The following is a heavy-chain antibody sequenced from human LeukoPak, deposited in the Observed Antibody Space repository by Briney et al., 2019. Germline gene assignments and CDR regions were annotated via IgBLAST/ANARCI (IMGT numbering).Heavy chain of an antibody. V-gene: IGHV4-30-4*08. J-gene: IGHJ4*02. CDR2: IYYSGST. Sequence: PSETLSLTCAVYGGSISGYCWSWIRQPPGKGLEWIGYIYYSGSTYYNPSLKSRVTISVDTSKNQFSLKLSSVTAADTAVYYCARDSTYNFDYWGQGTLVTVFS. CDR3: ARDSTYNFDY. D-gene: IGHD2/OR15-2a*01. CDR1: GGSISGYC.